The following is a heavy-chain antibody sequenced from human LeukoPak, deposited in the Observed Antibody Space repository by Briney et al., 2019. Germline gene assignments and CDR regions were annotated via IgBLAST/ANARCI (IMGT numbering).Heavy chain of an antibody. CDR2: IDPKSGDT. V-gene: IGHV1-2*02. D-gene: IGHD3-16*02. CDR1: GYTFTGNH. CDR3: AREADIVSFDL. J-gene: IGHJ2*01. Sequence: ASVKVSCKASGYTFTGNHVHWVRQAPGEGLEWMGWIDPKSGDTKYAQKFQDRVAMTNDTSISTAYMELSGLRSDDTAVYFCAREADIVSFDLWGRGTLVTVSP.